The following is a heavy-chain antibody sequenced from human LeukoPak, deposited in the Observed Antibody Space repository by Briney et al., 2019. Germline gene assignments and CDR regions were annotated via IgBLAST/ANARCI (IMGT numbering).Heavy chain of an antibody. Sequence: GGSLRLSCAASGFTFSSFWMTWVRQAPGKGLEWVATIKQDGSEKYYVDSVKGRFTISRDNSKNTLYLQMNSLRAEDTAVYYCARARSSYGYGDAFDIWGQGTMVTVSS. CDR1: GFTFSSFW. V-gene: IGHV3-7*01. D-gene: IGHD5-18*01. CDR2: IKQDGSEK. CDR3: ARARSSYGYGDAFDI. J-gene: IGHJ3*02.